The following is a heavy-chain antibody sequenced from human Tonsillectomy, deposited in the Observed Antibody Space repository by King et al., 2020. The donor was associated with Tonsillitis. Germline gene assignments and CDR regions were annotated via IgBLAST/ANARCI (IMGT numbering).Heavy chain of an antibody. CDR1: GFSISFNY. D-gene: IGHD6-13*01. CDR2: IYSGGST. V-gene: IGHV3-53*01. CDR3: ARDEAAAGIFDY. Sequence: VQLVESGGGLIQPGGSLRLSCAASGFSISFNYMSWVRQAPGKGLEWVSVIYSGGSTYYADSVKGRITISRDNAKNTLYLQMNSLRAEDTAVYYCARDEAAAGIFDYWGQGTLVTVSS. J-gene: IGHJ4*02.